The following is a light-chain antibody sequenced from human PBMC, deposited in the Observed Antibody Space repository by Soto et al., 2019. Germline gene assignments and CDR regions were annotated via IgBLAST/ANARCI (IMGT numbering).Light chain of an antibody. CDR2: DVS. V-gene: IGLV2-11*01. Sequence: QSALTQPRSVSGSLGQSVTISCTGTSGDVGGYNFVSWYQQHPGKAPTLMIFDVSQRPSGVPDRFSGSKSGNTASLTISGLQADDEAGYYCCSYGGSYTWVFGGGTQLTVL. CDR3: CSYGGSYTWV. J-gene: IGLJ3*02. CDR1: SGDVGGYNF.